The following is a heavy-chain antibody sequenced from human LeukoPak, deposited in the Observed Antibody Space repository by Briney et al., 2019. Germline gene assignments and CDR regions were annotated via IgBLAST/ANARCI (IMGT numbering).Heavy chain of an antibody. D-gene: IGHD3-3*01. CDR2: IIPIFGTA. CDR1: GGTFSSYA. V-gene: IGHV1-69*05. J-gene: IGHJ6*03. CDR3: ARGRGFLEWSAYYYMDV. Sequence: SVKVSCKASGGTFSSYAISWVRQAPGQGLEWMGGIIPIFGTANYAQKFQGRVTITTDESTSTACMELSSLRSEDTAVYYCARGRGFLEWSAYYYMDVWGKGTTVTVSS.